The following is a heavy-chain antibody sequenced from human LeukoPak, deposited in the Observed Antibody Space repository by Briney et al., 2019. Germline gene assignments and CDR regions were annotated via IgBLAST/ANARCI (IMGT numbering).Heavy chain of an antibody. V-gene: IGHV1-2*04. D-gene: IGHD4-11*01. CDR1: GYTFTGYY. CDR3: ARESRSNYKGGYYYYGMDV. J-gene: IGHJ6*02. Sequence: ASVKVSCKASGYTFTGYYMHWVRQAPGQGLEWMGWINPNSGGTNYAQKFQGWVTMTRDTSISTAYMELSRLRSDDTAVYYCARESRSNYKGGYYYYGMDVWGQGTTVTVSS. CDR2: INPNSGGT.